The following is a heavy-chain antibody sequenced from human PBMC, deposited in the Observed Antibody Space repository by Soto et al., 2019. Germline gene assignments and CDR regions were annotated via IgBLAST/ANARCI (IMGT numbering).Heavy chain of an antibody. CDR2: ISSSSSYI. J-gene: IGHJ4*02. V-gene: IGHV3-21*01. CDR1: GFTFSSYS. Sequence: EVQLVESGGGLVKPGGSLRLSCAASGFTFSSYSMNWVRQAPGKGLEWVSSISSSSSYIYYADSVKGRFTISRDNAKNSLYLQMNSLRAEYTAVYYCARAQRPYYYDSSGPDYWGQGTLVTVSS. CDR3: ARAQRPYYYDSSGPDY. D-gene: IGHD3-22*01.